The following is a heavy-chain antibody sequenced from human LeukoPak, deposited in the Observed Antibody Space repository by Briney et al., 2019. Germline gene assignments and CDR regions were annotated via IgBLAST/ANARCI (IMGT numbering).Heavy chain of an antibody. CDR1: GYTFTSYD. CDR2: MNPNSGNT. V-gene: IGHV1-18*01. CDR3: ARVGWFDP. Sequence: ASVKVSCKASGYTFTSYDINWVRQATGQGLEWMGWMNPNSGNTNYAQKLQGRVTMTTDTSTSTAYMELRSLRSDDTAVYYCARVGWFDPWGQGTLVTVSS. J-gene: IGHJ5*02. D-gene: IGHD3-16*01.